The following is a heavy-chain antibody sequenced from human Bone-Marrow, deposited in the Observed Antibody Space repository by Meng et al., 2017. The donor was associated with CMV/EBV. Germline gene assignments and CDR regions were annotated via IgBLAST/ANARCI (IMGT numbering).Heavy chain of an antibody. CDR2: TYYRSKWYN. Sequence: SQTLSLTCAISGDSVSSNSAAWNWIRQPPSRGLEWLGRTYYRSKWYNDYAVSVKTRITINPDTSKHQFVLQLNSVIHEDTAVYYGAGDSSGYQLDYWGQGTLVTVSS. CDR1: GDSVSSNSAA. D-gene: IGHD3-22*01. J-gene: IGHJ4*02. V-gene: IGHV6-1*01. CDR3: AGDSSGYQLDY.